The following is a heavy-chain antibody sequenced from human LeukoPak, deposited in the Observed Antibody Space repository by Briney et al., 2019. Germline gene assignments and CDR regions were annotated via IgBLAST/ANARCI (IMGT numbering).Heavy chain of an antibody. CDR3: ARPPLGAYSSSGIDY. CDR2: ISSSGSTI. D-gene: IGHD6-6*01. Sequence: PGGPLRLSCAASGFTFSSYEMNWVRQAQGKGLEWVSYISSSGSTIYYADSVKGRFTISRDNAKNSLYLQMNSLRAEDTAVYYCARPPLGAYSSSGIDYWGQGTLVTVSS. J-gene: IGHJ4*02. CDR1: GFTFSSYE. V-gene: IGHV3-48*03.